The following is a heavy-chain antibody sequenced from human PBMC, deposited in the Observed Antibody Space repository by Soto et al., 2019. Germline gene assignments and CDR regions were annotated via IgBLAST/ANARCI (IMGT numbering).Heavy chain of an antibody. V-gene: IGHV1-24*01. CDR2: FDPEDGET. CDR1: GYTLTELS. Sequence: QVQLVQSGAEVKKPGASVKVSCKVSGYTLTELSMHWVRQAPGKGLEWMVGFDPEDGETIYAQKFQGRVTMTEDTSTDTANMELSSLRSEDTAVYYCATVWGIVGATAAFDIWGQGTMVTVSS. D-gene: IGHD1-26*01. CDR3: ATVWGIVGATAAFDI. J-gene: IGHJ3*02.